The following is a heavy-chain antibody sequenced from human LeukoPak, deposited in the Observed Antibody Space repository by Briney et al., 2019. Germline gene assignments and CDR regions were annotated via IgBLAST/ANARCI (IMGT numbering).Heavy chain of an antibody. CDR1: GFTFSSYG. CDR2: IRYDGSNK. D-gene: IGHD3-22*01. J-gene: IGHJ4*02. CDR3: ARRAGDYSHPYDH. Sequence: GGSLRLSCAASGFTFSSYGMHWVRQAPGKGLEWVAFIRYDGSNKYYADSVKGRFTISRDNSKNTLYLQMNSLRAEDTAVYYCARRAGDYSHPYDHWGQGTLVTVSS. V-gene: IGHV3-30*02.